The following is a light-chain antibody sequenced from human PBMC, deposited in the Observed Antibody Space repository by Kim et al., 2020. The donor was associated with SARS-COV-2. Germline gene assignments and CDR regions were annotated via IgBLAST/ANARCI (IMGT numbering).Light chain of an antibody. Sequence: DIQMTQSPSSLSASVGDRVTITCRASQSIATSLNWYQQKPGKAPKNLIYAASSLQSGVPLRFSGSGSGADFTLTISSLQPEDFATYYCQQSYTTPLTFGGGTKVDIK. CDR1: QSIATS. CDR2: AAS. J-gene: IGKJ4*01. CDR3: QQSYTTPLT. V-gene: IGKV1-39*01.